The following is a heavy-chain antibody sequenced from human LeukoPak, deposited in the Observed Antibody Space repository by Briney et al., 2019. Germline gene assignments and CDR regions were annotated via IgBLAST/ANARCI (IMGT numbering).Heavy chain of an antibody. CDR2: ITSTSSDI. Sequence: PGGSLRLSCAASEFTFSSHAMIWVRQAPGKGLEWVSSITSTSSDIFYTDSVKGRFTISRDNAKSSLYLQMNSLRAEDTAVYYCASYFSSSWYGRPGYWGQGTLVTVSS. CDR1: EFTFSSHA. V-gene: IGHV3-21*01. CDR3: ASYFSSSWYGRPGY. J-gene: IGHJ4*02. D-gene: IGHD6-13*01.